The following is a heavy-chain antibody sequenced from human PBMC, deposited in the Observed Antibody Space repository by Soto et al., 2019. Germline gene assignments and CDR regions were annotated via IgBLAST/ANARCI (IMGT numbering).Heavy chain of an antibody. D-gene: IGHD6-19*01. CDR1: GFTFSSYA. CDR3: ARVQYSSGWYDYYYYGMDV. Sequence: PGGSLRLSCAASGFTFSSYAMHWVRQAPGKGLEWVAVISYDGSNKYYADSVKGRFTISRDNSKNTLYLQMNSLRAEDTAVYYCARVQYSSGWYDYYYYGMDVWGQGTTVTVSS. CDR2: ISYDGSNK. V-gene: IGHV3-30-3*01. J-gene: IGHJ6*02.